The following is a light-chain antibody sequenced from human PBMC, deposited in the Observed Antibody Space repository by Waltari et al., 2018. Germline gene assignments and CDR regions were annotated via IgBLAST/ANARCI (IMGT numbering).Light chain of an antibody. CDR3: ASYTASNTLV. CDR1: SSDIGGHDF. CDR2: EVS. Sequence: QSALTQPASVSGSPGQSITISCIGTSSDIGGHDFVSWYQYHPGKAPKLLIFEVSNRPSGVSHRFSASKSGNTASLTISGLQSEDEADYYCASYTASNTLVFGGGTKVTVL. V-gene: IGLV2-14*01. J-gene: IGLJ2*01.